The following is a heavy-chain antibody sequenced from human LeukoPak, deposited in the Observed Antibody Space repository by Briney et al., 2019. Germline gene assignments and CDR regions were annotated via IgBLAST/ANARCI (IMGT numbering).Heavy chain of an antibody. CDR2: INQDGSQE. J-gene: IGHJ4*02. V-gene: IGHV3-7*02. CDR3: ARSLWPEDF. CDR1: GFIFSSYW. Sequence: PGGSLRLSCAASGFIFSSYWMSWVRQAPGKGLEWVANINQDGSQENYVDSVKGRFTISRDNAKNSLSLQMNTLTVDDTAVYYCARSLWPEDFWGQGTLVTVSS. D-gene: IGHD2-21*01.